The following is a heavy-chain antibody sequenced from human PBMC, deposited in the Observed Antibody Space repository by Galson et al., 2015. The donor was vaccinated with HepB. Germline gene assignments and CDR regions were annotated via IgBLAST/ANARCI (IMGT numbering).Heavy chain of an antibody. Sequence: SLRLSCAASGFPFSDFYMTWIRQAPGKGLEWISYISTTSSYTRYAASVQGRFTISRDNAKSSLYLRMGGLRVEDTAIYYCARYPRGDCGGSDCYESRHGMDVWGQGTTVTVSS. J-gene: IGHJ6*02. CDR3: ARYPRGDCGGSDCYESRHGMDV. CDR1: GFPFSDFY. D-gene: IGHD2-21*02. V-gene: IGHV3-11*03. CDR2: ISTTSSYT.